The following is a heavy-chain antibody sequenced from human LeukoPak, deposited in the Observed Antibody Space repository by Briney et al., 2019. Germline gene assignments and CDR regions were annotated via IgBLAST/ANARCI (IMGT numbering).Heavy chain of an antibody. CDR1: GFTVSTYD. CDR3: AKPLYNSGWYGGGDS. CDR2: FSGSDGSA. V-gene: IGHV3-23*01. Sequence: GGSLRLSCAASGFTVSTYDMSWVRQAPGKGPEWVSGFSGSDGSAYYADSVKGRFTISRDNSKNTLYLQMNSLRADDTAVYYCAKPLYNSGWYGGGDSWGQGTLVTVSS. J-gene: IGHJ5*02. D-gene: IGHD6-19*01.